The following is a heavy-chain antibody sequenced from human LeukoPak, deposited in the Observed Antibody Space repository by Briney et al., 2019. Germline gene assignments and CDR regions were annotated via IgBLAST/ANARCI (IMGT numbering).Heavy chain of an antibody. D-gene: IGHD2-2*01. V-gene: IGHV3-74*01. CDR1: GRSNYG. J-gene: IGHJ4*02. CDR3: ARDMHGPRDY. CDR2: INPAGSTT. Sequence: GGSLRLSCAASGRSNYGVHWVRQAPGKGLVWVSRINPAGSTTNYADSAKGRFTISRENAKNTLYLQMNSLRAEDTAVYYCARDMHGPRDYWGQGTLVTVSS.